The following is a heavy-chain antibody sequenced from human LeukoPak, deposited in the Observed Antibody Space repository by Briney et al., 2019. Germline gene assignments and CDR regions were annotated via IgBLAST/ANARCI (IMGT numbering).Heavy chain of an antibody. Sequence: GGSLRLSCAASEFTFDEYGLTWVRQAPGKGLEWVSGVSRNGGSTGYADSVKGRFTISRDNAKNSLYLQMNSLRAEDTALYYCVRSITIFGVWGQGTLVTVSS. CDR1: EFTFDEYG. CDR3: VRSITIFGV. V-gene: IGHV3-20*04. CDR2: VSRNGGST. J-gene: IGHJ4*02. D-gene: IGHD3-3*01.